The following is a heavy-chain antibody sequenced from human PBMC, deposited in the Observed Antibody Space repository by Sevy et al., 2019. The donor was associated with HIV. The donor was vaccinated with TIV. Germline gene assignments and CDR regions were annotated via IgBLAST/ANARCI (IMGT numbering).Heavy chain of an antibody. D-gene: IGHD1-26*01. CDR3: ARGNSGSYGWFDP. CDR2: IYYSGGT. V-gene: IGHV4-59*01. CDR1: GGSISNYY. Sequence: SETLSLTCTFSGGSISNYYWNWIRQPPGKGLEWIGYIYYSGGTNYNPSLRSRVTMSADTSKNQFSLKLSFVTAADTAMYYCARGNSGSYGWFDPWGQGTLVTVSS. J-gene: IGHJ5*02.